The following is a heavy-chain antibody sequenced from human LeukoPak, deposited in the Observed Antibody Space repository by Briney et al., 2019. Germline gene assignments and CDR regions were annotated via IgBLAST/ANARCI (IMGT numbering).Heavy chain of an antibody. D-gene: IGHD1-26*01. Sequence: SETLSLTCTVSGDSIIGYYWSWIRQPPGKGLEWIGYIHYSGSTNYNPSLKSRVTISVDTSKNQFSLKLSSVTAADTAVYYCARGGRDAFDIWGQGTMVTVSS. V-gene: IGHV4-59*01. CDR2: IHYSGST. J-gene: IGHJ3*02. CDR1: GDSIIGYY. CDR3: ARGGRDAFDI.